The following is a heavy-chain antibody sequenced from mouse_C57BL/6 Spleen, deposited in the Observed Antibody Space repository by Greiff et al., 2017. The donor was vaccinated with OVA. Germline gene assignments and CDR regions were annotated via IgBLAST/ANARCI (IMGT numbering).Heavy chain of an antibody. J-gene: IGHJ4*01. CDR1: GFTFSNYW. V-gene: IGHV6-3*01. CDR3: TGPTAMDY. CDR2: IRLKSDNYAT. Sequence: EVQLQESGGGLVQPGGSMKLSCVASGFTFSNYWMNWVRQSPEKGLEWVAQIRLKSDNYATHYAESVKGRFTISRDDSKSSVYLQMNNLRAEDTGMYYCTGPTAMDYWGQGTSVTVSS.